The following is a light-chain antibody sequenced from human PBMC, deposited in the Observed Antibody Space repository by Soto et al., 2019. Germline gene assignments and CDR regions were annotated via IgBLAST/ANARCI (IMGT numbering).Light chain of an antibody. Sequence: EIVLTQFPATLTLSPGDSPALSCKPSQSVHNCLAWYQQRPGQAPRLLIYCASNRAASIPDRFSGSGSGTDFTLTINRLEPEDFAVYYCQKRSNWPPSTFGQGTRVDIK. CDR1: QSVHNC. V-gene: IGKV3-11*01. J-gene: IGKJ5*01. CDR3: QKRSNWPPST. CDR2: CAS.